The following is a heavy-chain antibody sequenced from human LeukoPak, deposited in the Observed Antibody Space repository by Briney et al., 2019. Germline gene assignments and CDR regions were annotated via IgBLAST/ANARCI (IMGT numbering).Heavy chain of an antibody. Sequence: GGSLRLSCAASGFTFSDYWMTWVRQAPGKGLEWLANIKTDGSDKSYVDSVKGRFTISRDNAKNSLYLQMNSLRAEDTAVYYCAREANLLWFGEGGFDYWGQGTLVTVSS. CDR2: IKTDGSDK. CDR3: AREANLLWFGEGGFDY. J-gene: IGHJ4*02. D-gene: IGHD3-10*01. V-gene: IGHV3-7*01. CDR1: GFTFSDYW.